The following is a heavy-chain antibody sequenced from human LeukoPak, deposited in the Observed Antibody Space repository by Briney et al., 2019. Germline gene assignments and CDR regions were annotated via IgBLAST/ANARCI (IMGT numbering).Heavy chain of an antibody. CDR1: GGSFSGYY. D-gene: IGHD3-9*01. CDR2: IYSSGST. J-gene: IGHJ4*02. Sequence: SETLSLTCAVYGGSFSGYYWGWIRQPPGKGLGWIGSIYSSGSTYYRPSLTTRVTITVDTSKNQFSLKLNSVTAADTAVYYCARVIRPTGYYSNPKSGSFDFWGQGTLVTVSS. CDR3: ARVIRPTGYYSNPKSGSFDF. V-gene: IGHV4-34*01.